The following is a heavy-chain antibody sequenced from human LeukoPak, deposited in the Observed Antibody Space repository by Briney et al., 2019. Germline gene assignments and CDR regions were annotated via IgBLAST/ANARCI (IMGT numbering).Heavy chain of an antibody. CDR2: IKQDGSEK. V-gene: IGHV3-7*03. Sequence: PGGSLRLSCAASGFTFSSYWMSWVRQAPGKGLEWVANIKQDGSEKYYVDSVKGRFTISRDNAKNSLYLQMNSLRAEDTAVYYCARVSYDISTGYSGDDAFDIWGQGTMVTVSS. CDR3: ARVSYDISTGYSGDDAFDI. CDR1: GFTFSSYW. J-gene: IGHJ3*02. D-gene: IGHD3-9*01.